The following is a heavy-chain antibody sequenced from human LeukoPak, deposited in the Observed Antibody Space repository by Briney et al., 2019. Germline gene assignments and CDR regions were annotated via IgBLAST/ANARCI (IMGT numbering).Heavy chain of an antibody. CDR2: INTNTGNP. D-gene: IGHD6-13*01. V-gene: IGHV7-4-1*02. CDR1: GYTFTSYA. CDR3: ARVKVMVWQQPQSNYYYYGMDV. Sequence: ASVKVSCKASGYTFTSYAMNWVRQAPGQGLEWMGWINTNTGNPTYAQGFTGRFVFSLDTSVSTAYLQISSLKAEDTAVYYCARVKVMVWQQPQSNYYYYGMDVWGQGTTVTVSS. J-gene: IGHJ6*02.